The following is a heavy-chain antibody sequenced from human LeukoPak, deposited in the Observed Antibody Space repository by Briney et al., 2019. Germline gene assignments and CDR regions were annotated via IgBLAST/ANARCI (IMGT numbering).Heavy chain of an antibody. V-gene: IGHV1-18*01. CDR3: ARVPGGRFLEWLLLSIDY. D-gene: IGHD3-3*01. Sequence: ASVKVSCKASGYTFTSYGVSWVRQAPGKGLQWMGWISAYNGYTNYAQKLQGRVTMTTDTSTSTAYMELRSLRSDDTAVYYCARVPGGRFLEWLLLSIDYWGQGTMVTVSS. CDR1: GYTFTSYG. J-gene: IGHJ4*02. CDR2: ISAYNGYT.